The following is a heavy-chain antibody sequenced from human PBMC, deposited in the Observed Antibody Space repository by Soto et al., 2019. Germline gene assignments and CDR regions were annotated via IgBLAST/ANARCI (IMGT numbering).Heavy chain of an antibody. CDR3: AHRPGSSGSRAWFDS. J-gene: IGHJ5*01. CDR2: IFWDDDK. D-gene: IGHD2-15*01. Sequence: QITLKESGPTLVKPTQTLTLTCTFSGFSLSTSGVGVGWIRQPPGKALEWLALIFWDDDKRYSPSLNSRLTIXTYXSXSQVVLTTPNMDPVDTATYYCAHRPGSSGSRAWFDSWGQGTLVTVSS. V-gene: IGHV2-5*02. CDR1: GFSLSTSGVG.